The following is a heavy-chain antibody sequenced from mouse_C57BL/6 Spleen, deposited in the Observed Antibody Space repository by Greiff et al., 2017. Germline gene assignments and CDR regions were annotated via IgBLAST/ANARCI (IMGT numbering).Heavy chain of an antibody. CDR1: GFTFGSYA. D-gene: IGHD1-1*02. CDR2: ISDGGSYT. V-gene: IGHV5-4*01. Sequence: EVKVEESGGGLVKPGGSLKLSCAASGFTFGSYAMSWVRQTPEKRLEWVATISDGGSYTYYPDNVKGRFTISRDNAKNNLYLQMSHLKSEDTAMYYCARDGSLDYWGQGTTLTVSS. J-gene: IGHJ2*01. CDR3: ARDGSLDY.